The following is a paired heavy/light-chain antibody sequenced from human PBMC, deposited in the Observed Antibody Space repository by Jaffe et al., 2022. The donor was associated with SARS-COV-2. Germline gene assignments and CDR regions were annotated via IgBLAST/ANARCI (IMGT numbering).Light chain of an antibody. CDR2: WAS. CDR1: QSVLYSSNNKNY. J-gene: IGKJ5*01. CDR3: QQYYSTPPIT. Sequence: DIVMTQSPDSLAVSLGERATINCKSSQSVLYSSNNKNYLAWYQQKPGQPPKLLIYWASTRESGVPDRFSGSGSGTDFTLTISSLQAEDVAVYYCQQYYSTPPITFGQGTRLEIK. V-gene: IGKV4-1*01.
Heavy chain of an antibody. CDR1: GGSFSGYY. D-gene: IGHD2-2*01. CDR2: INHSGST. CDR3: ARGGGDIVVVPAAPTGYYMDV. Sequence: QVQLQQWGAGLLKPSETLSLTCAVYGGSFSGYYWSWIRQPPGKGLEWIGEINHSGSTNYNPSLKSRVTISVDTSKNQFSLKLSSVTAADTAVYYCARGGGDIVVVPAAPTGYYMDVWGKGTTVTVSS. V-gene: IGHV4-34*01. J-gene: IGHJ6*03.